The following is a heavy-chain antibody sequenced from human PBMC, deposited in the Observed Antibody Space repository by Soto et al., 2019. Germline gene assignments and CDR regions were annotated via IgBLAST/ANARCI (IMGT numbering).Heavy chain of an antibody. CDR2: IYYIGNP. D-gene: IGHD3-10*01. J-gene: IGHJ6*02. Sequence: SETLSLTCSVSGGSISSGSYSWGWIRQPPGKGLEWIGTIYYIGNPYYTPSLKSRLTISVDTSKNQLSLKLSSVTAADTAVYYCARVSGIYYYGMDVWGQGTTVTVSS. V-gene: IGHV4-39*01. CDR3: ARVSGIYYYGMDV. CDR1: GGSISSGSYS.